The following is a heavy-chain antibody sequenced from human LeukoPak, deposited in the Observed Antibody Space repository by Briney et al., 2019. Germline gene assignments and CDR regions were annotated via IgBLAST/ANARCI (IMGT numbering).Heavy chain of an antibody. D-gene: IGHD1-26*01. CDR2: IIPILGIA. CDR3: ATLSSSGYSGSYDWFDP. V-gene: IGHV1-69*02. J-gene: IGHJ5*02. CDR1: GGTFSSYT. Sequence: ASVKVSCKASGGTFSSYTISWVRQAPGQGLEWMGRIIPILGIANYAQKFQGRVTMTEDTSTDTAYMELSSLRSEDTAVYYCATLSSSGYSGSYDWFDPWGQGTLVTVSS.